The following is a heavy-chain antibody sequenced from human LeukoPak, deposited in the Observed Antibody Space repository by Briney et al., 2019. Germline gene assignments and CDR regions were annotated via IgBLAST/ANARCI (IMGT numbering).Heavy chain of an antibody. J-gene: IGHJ4*02. V-gene: IGHV1-46*01. CDR3: ARDFGVPNGVDY. D-gene: IGHD2-8*01. CDR1: GYTFTSYY. CDR2: INPSGGST. Sequence: ASVTVSCKASGYTFTSYYMHWVRQAPGQGLEWMGIINPSGGSTSYAQKFQGRVTMTRDMSTSTVYMELGRLRSDDTAVYYCARDFGVPNGVDYWGQGTLVTVSS.